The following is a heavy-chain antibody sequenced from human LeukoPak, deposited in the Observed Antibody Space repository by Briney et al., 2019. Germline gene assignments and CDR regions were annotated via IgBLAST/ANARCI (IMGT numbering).Heavy chain of an antibody. CDR3: AREVGLGDTATLNWFDP. J-gene: IGHJ5*02. CDR1: GGSISSGGYY. Sequence: PSETLSLTCTVSGGSISSGGYYWSWIRQHPGKGLEWIGYIYYSGSTYYNPSLKSRVTVSVDTSKNQFSLKLSSVTAADTAVYYCAREVGLGDTATLNWFDPWGQETLVTVSS. V-gene: IGHV4-31*03. CDR2: IYYSGST. D-gene: IGHD5-18*01.